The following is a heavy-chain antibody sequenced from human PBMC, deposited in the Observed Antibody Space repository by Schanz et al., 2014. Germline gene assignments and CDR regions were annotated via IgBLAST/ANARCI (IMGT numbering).Heavy chain of an antibody. D-gene: IGHD6-19*01. CDR3: ARGGYSSGWYDRDIAHFDY. J-gene: IGHJ4*02. CDR1: GYTFTNFF. Sequence: VQLEQSGAEVKKPGSSVKVSCKASGYTFTNFFLHWVRQAPGQGLEWMGWISAYNGNTNYAQKLQGRVTMTTDTSTSTAYMELRSLRSDDTAVYYCARGGYSSGWYDRDIAHFDYWGQGTLVTVSS. V-gene: IGHV1-18*04. CDR2: ISAYNGNT.